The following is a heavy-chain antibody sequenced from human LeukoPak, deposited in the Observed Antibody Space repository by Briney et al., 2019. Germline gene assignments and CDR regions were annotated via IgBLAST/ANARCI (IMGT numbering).Heavy chain of an antibody. Sequence: SETLSLTCTVSGGSISSYYWSWIRQPPAKGLAWIGYIYYSGSTNYNPSLKSRVTISVDTSKNQFSLKLSSVTAADTAVYYCARDQSRHCSSTSCYGRADWFDPWGQGTLVTVSS. CDR2: IYYSGST. V-gene: IGHV4-59*12. J-gene: IGHJ5*02. CDR1: GGSISSYY. D-gene: IGHD2-2*01. CDR3: ARDQSRHCSSTSCYGRADWFDP.